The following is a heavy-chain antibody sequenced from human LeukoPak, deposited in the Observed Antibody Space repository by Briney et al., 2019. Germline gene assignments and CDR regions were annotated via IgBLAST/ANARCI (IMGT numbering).Heavy chain of an antibody. V-gene: IGHV4-61*01. CDR2: IYYSGST. J-gene: IGHJ4*02. CDR3: ARERIAVAGGYYFDY. D-gene: IGHD6-19*01. Sequence: SETLSLTCTVSGGSISSGSYSWGWIRQPPGKGLEWIGYIYYSGSTNYNPSLKSRVTISVDTSKNQFSLKLSSVTAADTAVYYCARERIAVAGGYYFDYWGQGTLVTVSS. CDR1: GGSISSGSYS.